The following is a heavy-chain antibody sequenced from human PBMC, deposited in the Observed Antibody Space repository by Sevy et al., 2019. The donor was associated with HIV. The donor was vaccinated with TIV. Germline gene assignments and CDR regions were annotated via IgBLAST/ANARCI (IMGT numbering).Heavy chain of an antibody. Sequence: GGSLRLSCAASGVTFRNYAIHWVRQAPGKGLEWVAVISNDGSHKYSANSVKGRFTISRDNSKNTLYLQMNSLRAEDTAMYYCARDPTIYASGWYYFDYRGQGTLVTVSS. CDR3: ARDPTIYASGWYYFDY. CDR2: ISNDGSHK. CDR1: GVTFRNYA. V-gene: IGHV3-30*04. J-gene: IGHJ4*02. D-gene: IGHD6-19*01.